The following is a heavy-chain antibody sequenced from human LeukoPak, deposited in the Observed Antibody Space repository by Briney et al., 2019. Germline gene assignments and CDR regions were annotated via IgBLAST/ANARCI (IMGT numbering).Heavy chain of an antibody. V-gene: IGHV4-61*02. Sequence: SQTLSLTCTVSGGSLSSADYYWSWIRPPAGKGLEWIGRIYASGSTHYNPSLNNRVTISLDTSKNQFSLKLSAVTAADTAVYYCAKYFDAWGQGILVTVSS. CDR2: IYASGST. CDR1: GGSLSSADYY. CDR3: AKYFDA. J-gene: IGHJ4*02.